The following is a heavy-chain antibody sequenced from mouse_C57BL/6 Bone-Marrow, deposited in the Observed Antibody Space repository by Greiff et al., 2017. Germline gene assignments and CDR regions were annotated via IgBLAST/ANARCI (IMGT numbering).Heavy chain of an antibody. V-gene: IGHV1-54*01. Sequence: VQLPQSGAELVRPGTSVKVSCKASGYAFPTYLIEWVKQRPGQGLEWIGVINPGSGGTNYNEKFKGKATLTADKSSSTAYMQLSSLTSEDSAVFFCARRGDGAWFAYWGQGTLGTVSA. CDR2: INPGSGGT. CDR3: ARRGDGAWFAY. J-gene: IGHJ3*01. CDR1: GYAFPTYL.